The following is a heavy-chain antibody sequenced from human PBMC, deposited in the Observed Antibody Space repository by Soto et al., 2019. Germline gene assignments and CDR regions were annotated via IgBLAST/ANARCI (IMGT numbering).Heavy chain of an antibody. D-gene: IGHD6-13*01. CDR2: IYPGDSDT. CDR1: GYSFTSYW. CDR3: ARSRLSEQLEIGIGYNWFDP. Sequence: GESLKISCKGSGYSFTSYWIGWVRQMPGKGLEWMGIIYPGDSDTRYSPSFQGQVTISADKSISTAYLQWSSLKASDTAMYYCARSRLSEQLEIGIGYNWFDPWGQGTLVTVSS. J-gene: IGHJ5*02. V-gene: IGHV5-51*01.